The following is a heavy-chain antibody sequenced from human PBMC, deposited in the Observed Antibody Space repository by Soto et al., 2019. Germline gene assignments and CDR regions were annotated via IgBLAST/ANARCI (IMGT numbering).Heavy chain of an antibody. V-gene: IGHV1-18*01. CDR2: ISAYNGNT. Sequence: ASVNVSCKASGYTFTSYGISWVRQAPGQGLEWMGWISAYNGNTNYAQKLQGRVTMTTDTSTSTAYMELRSLRSDDTAVYYCARDRGSWIDYYYYYGMDVWGQGTTVTAP. D-gene: IGHD2-15*01. CDR1: GYTFTSYG. CDR3: ARDRGSWIDYYYYYGMDV. J-gene: IGHJ6*02.